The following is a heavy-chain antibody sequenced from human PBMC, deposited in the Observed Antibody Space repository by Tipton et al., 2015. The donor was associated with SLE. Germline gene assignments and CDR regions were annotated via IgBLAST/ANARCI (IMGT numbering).Heavy chain of an antibody. CDR1: GFTFYENY. Sequence: SLRLSCEASGFTFYENYMTWVRQAPGKGLEGVAKITPDGSQQFYVDSVRGRFTISRDNAKNSLYLQMNSLRAEDTAVYYCARGRTMIVVVIDYWGQGTLVTVSS. V-gene: IGHV3-7*01. D-gene: IGHD3-22*01. CDR2: ITPDGSQQ. J-gene: IGHJ4*02. CDR3: ARGRTMIVVVIDY.